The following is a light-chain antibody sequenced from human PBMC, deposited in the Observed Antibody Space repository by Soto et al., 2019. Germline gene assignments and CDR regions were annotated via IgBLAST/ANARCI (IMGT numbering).Light chain of an antibody. CDR1: SRDVGGYNY. CDR2: EVS. CDR3: SSYISSSTFVV. V-gene: IGLV2-14*01. J-gene: IGLJ7*01. Sequence: QSVLTQPASVSGSPGQSITISCTGTSRDVGGYNYVSWHQQHPGKAPKVIITEVSNRPSGVSNRFSGSKSGNTASLTISGLQAEDEADCYCSSYISSSTFVVFGGGTQLTVL.